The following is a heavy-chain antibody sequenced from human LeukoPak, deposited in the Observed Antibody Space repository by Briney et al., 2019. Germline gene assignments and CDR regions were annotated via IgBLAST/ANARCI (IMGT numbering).Heavy chain of an antibody. CDR1: GFTFDDYT. D-gene: IGHD6-13*01. Sequence: GGSLRLSCAASGFTFDDYTMHWVRQTPGKGLEWVSLISWDGGRTSYAGSVKGRFTISRDNSRNSLYLQMNSLKTEDTAFYYCAKEGISWFFDYWGQGSLVTVSS. CDR3: AKEGISWFFDY. J-gene: IGHJ4*02. V-gene: IGHV3-43*01. CDR2: ISWDGGRT.